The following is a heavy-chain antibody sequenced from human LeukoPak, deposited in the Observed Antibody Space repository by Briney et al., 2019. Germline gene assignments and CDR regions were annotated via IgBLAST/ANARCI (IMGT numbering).Heavy chain of an antibody. CDR3: ARVHQDLAAHNWFDP. V-gene: IGHV1-8*01. CDR1: GYTFTSYD. D-gene: IGHD6-13*01. J-gene: IGHJ5*02. CDR2: MNPNSGNT. Sequence: ASVKVSCKASGYTFTSYDINWVRQAPGHGLEWTGWMNPNSGNTGYAQKFPGRVTMTRNTSISTAYMELSSLRSDDTAVYYCARVHQDLAAHNWFDPWGQGTLVTVSS.